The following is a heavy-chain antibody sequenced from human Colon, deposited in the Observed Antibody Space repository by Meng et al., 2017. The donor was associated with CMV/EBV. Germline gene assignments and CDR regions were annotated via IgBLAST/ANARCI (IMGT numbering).Heavy chain of an antibody. CDR2: IYTGGTT. J-gene: IGHJ1*01. V-gene: IGHV3-53*01. CDR1: ECTVNSDF. D-gene: IGHD6-19*01. Sequence: SCAASECTVNSDFMRWGRQATGKGLEWVSVIYTGGTTYYADSVKGRFTISRDDAKNTLFLQMNSLRAEDTAVYYCTRGSRSGWYGDHWGQGTLVTVSS. CDR3: TRGSRSGWYGDH.